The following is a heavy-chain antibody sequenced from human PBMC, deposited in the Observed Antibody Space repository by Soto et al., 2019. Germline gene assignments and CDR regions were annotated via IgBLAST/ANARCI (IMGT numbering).Heavy chain of an antibody. CDR3: ARTDSSGYYYNYYYGMDV. CDR1: GYSFTSYW. D-gene: IGHD3-22*01. V-gene: IGHV5-51*01. Sequence: GESLKISCKGSGYSFTSYWIGWVRQRPGKSLEWMGIIYPGDSDTRYSPSFQGQVTISADKSISTAYPQWSSLKASDTAMYYCARTDSSGYYYNYYYGMDVWGQGTTVTVSS. CDR2: IYPGDSDT. J-gene: IGHJ6*02.